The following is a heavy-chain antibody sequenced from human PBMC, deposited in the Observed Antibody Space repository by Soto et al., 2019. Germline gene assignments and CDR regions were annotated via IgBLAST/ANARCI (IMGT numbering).Heavy chain of an antibody. CDR3: AAPTY. V-gene: IGHV3-66*01. CDR2: IYTGGST. J-gene: IGHJ4*01. CDR1: GFSLNNNY. Sequence: EVQLVESGGGLVQPGGSLRLSCAASGFSLNNNYMNWVRQAPGKGLEWVSIIYTGGSTYYADSVKGRFTISRDDFKNSLYLQMNSLIAEDTGVYYCAAPTYWGQGTLVTVSA.